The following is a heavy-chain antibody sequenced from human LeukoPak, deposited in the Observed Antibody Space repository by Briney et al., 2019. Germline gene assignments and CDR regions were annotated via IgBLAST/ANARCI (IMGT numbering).Heavy chain of an antibody. V-gene: IGHV4-38-2*02. Sequence: SETLSLTCAVSGYSISSGYYWGWIRQPPGKGLEWIGSIYHSGNTYYNPSLKSRVTISVDPSKNQFSLKLSSVTAADTAVYYCAREFGEGYFDYWGQGTLVTVSS. J-gene: IGHJ4*02. CDR3: AREFGEGYFDY. CDR2: IYHSGNT. D-gene: IGHD3-10*01. CDR1: GYSISSGYY.